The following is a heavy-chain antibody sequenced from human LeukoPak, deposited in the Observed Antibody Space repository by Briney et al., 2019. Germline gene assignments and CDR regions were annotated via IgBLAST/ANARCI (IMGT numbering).Heavy chain of an antibody. CDR1: GYTFTSYD. D-gene: IGHD2-2*01. J-gene: IGHJ6*02. Sequence: ASVKVSCKASGYTFTSYDINWVRQATGQGLEWMGWMNPNSGNTGYAQKFQGRVTMTRNTSISTAYMELSSLRSEDTAVYYCARVQRTDNCSSTSCYLRAHYYYYGMDVWGQGTTVTVSS. CDR2: MNPNSGNT. V-gene: IGHV1-8*01. CDR3: ARVQRTDNCSSTSCYLRAHYYYYGMDV.